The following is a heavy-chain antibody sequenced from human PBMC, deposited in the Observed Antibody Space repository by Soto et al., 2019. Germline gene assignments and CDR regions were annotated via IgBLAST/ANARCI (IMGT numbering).Heavy chain of an antibody. J-gene: IGHJ6*02. CDR1: GGTFSSYA. V-gene: IGHV1-69*13. Sequence: ASVKVSCKASGGTFSSYAISWVRQAPGQGLEWMGGIIPIFGTANYAQKFQGRVTITADESTSTAYMELSSLRSEDTAVYYCARSVLCYDCSGYYYSCYYGMDVWGQGTTVTVSS. CDR3: ARSVLCYDCSGYYYSCYYGMDV. D-gene: IGHD3-22*01. CDR2: IIPIFGTA.